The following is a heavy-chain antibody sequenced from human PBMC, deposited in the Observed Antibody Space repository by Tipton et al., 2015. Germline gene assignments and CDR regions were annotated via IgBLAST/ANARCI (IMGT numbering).Heavy chain of an antibody. J-gene: IGHJ4*01. Sequence: SLRLSCAASGFTFSSYGMHWVRQAPGKGLEWVANIKPDGSVQYYGDSMKGRLTISRDNAKTSLYLQLNSLRAEDTAVYYCARDGYARGAFDYWGPGTLVTVSS. CDR3: ARDGYARGAFDY. CDR2: IKPDGSVQ. V-gene: IGHV3-7*03. D-gene: IGHD2-2*03. CDR1: GFTFSSYG.